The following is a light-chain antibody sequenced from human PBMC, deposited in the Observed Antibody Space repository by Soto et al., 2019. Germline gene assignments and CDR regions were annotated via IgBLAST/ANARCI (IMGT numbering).Light chain of an antibody. V-gene: IGKV1-27*01. CDR1: QGVNNY. CDR3: QKFNSAPFT. Sequence: DIQMTQSPSSLSASVGDRVTITCRASQGVNNYLAWYQQKPGKVPQLLIYSASTLHPGVPSRFSGSGSGTDFTLTISSLQPEDVATHYCQKFNSAPFTFGPGTKVDIK. CDR2: SAS. J-gene: IGKJ3*01.